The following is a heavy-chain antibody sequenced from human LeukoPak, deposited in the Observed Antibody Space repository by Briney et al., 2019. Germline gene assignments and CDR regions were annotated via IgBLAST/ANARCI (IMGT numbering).Heavy chain of an antibody. CDR3: AKARLSTGWAYNDY. V-gene: IGHV3-23*01. CDR2: IVGGGGTT. D-gene: IGHD6-19*01. J-gene: IGHJ4*02. CDR1: GFTFSGYA. Sequence: GGSLRLSCAASGFTFSGYAMSWVRQAPGKGLEWVSAIVGGGGTTSYADSVKGRFTISRDNSKNTVYPQMNSLRAEDTAVYFCAKARLSTGWAYNDYWGQGTLVTVSS.